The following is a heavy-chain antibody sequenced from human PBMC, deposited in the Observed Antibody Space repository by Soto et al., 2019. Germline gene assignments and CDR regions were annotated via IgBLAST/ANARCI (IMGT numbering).Heavy chain of an antibody. V-gene: IGHV3-23*01. Sequence: EVQLLESGGGLVQPGGSLRLSCAASGVTCSTNVMSWVRQAHGKGMEWVAGIGGSGISTYYADSVKGRFTISRDNSKNTLDLQMNSLPAEDTAVYYCAKGKSSSGWLLDYWGEGTLVTVSS. CDR2: IGGSGIST. J-gene: IGHJ4*02. CDR1: GVTCSTNV. D-gene: IGHD6-19*01. CDR3: AKGKSSSGWLLDY.